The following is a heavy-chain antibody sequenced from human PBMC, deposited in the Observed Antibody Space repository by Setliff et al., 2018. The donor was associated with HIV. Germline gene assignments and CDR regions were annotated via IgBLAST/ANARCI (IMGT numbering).Heavy chain of an antibody. CDR3: ARGVHSGGSGWYNWYFDL. CDR1: GGTFSRHA. Sequence: GASVKVSCKASGGTFSRHAFSWVRQAPGQGLEWMGGIIPTFDTANYAQKFQSRVTITADKSTNTVYMELNSLRSEDTAMYYCARGVHSGGSGWYNWYFDLWGRGTLVTVSS. V-gene: IGHV1-69*06. D-gene: IGHD6-19*01. J-gene: IGHJ2*01. CDR2: IIPTFDTA.